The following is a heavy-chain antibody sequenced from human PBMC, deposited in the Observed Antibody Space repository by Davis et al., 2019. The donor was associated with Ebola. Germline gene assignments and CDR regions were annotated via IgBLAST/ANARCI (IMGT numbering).Heavy chain of an antibody. CDR2: IYPGDSDT. CDR1: GYDFKSYW. V-gene: IGHV5-51*01. CDR3: ARQTIFGVVTLDY. D-gene: IGHD3-3*01. Sequence: PGGSLRLSCKGSGYDFKSYWIGWVRQMPGKGLEWMGIIYPGDSDTRYSPSFQGQVTISADKSISTAYLQWSSLKASDTAMYYCARQTIFGVVTLDYWGQGTLVTVSS. J-gene: IGHJ4*02.